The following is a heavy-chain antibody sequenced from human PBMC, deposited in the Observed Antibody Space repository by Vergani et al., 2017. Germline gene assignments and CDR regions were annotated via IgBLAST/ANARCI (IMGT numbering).Heavy chain of an antibody. Sequence: EVQLVETGGGLIQPGGSLRLSCAASGFTVNNNYMSWVRQAPGKGLEWVSVIYSGGSTYYADSVKGRFTISRDNSKNTLYLQMNSLRAEDTAVYYCAREEATLSSHDAFDIWGQGTMVTVSS. J-gene: IGHJ3*02. CDR3: AREEATLSSHDAFDI. CDR1: GFTVNNNY. V-gene: IGHV3-53*02. CDR2: IYSGGST. D-gene: IGHD5-12*01.